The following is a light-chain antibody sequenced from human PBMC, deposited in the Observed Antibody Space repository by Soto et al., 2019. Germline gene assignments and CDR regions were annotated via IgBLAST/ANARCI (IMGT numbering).Light chain of an antibody. V-gene: IGKV3-15*01. J-gene: IGKJ1*01. CDR2: GAS. Sequence: IVMTESPATLSVSPGERATLSCRASQSVSSNLAWYQQIPGQAPRLLIYGASTRATGIPARFSGSGSGTEFALTISSLQSEDFAVYYCQQYNNWRPWTFGQGTKVEIK. CDR3: QQYNNWRPWT. CDR1: QSVSSN.